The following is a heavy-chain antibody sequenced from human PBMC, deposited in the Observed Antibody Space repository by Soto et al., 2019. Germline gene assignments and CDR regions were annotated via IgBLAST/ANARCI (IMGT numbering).Heavy chain of an antibody. CDR3: AKGLYSSCHMGAFDY. J-gene: IGHJ4*02. CDR1: GFTFSSYA. D-gene: IGHD6-19*01. V-gene: IGHV3-23*01. CDR2: ISGSGGST. Sequence: EVQLLESGGGLVQPGGSLRLSCAASGFTFSSYAMSWVRQAQGKGREWVSAISGSGGSTYYADSVKGRFTISRDNSKNTLYLQMNSLRAEDTAVYYCAKGLYSSCHMGAFDYWGEGTLVTVSS.